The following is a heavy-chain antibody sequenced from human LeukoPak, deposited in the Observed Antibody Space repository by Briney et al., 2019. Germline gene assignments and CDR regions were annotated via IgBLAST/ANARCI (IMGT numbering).Heavy chain of an antibody. CDR1: GFTFDDYA. V-gene: IGHV3-43*02. CDR2: ISGDGGST. CDR3: AKDMWRFGELDYDY. J-gene: IGHJ4*02. Sequence: GGSLRLSCAASGFTFDDYAMHWVREAPGKGLEWVSLISGDGGSTYYADSVKGRFTISRDNSKNSLYLQMNSLRTEDTALYYCAKDMWRFGELDYDYWGQGTLVTVSS. D-gene: IGHD3-10*01.